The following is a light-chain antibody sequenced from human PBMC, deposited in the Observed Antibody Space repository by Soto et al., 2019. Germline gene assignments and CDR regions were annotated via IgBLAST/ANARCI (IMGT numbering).Light chain of an antibody. Sequence: QSALTQPASVSGSPGQSITISCTGTSSDVGGYKYVSWYQQHPDKAPKLIIFEVSNRPSGISSRFSGSKSGNTASLTISGLQAEDEADYYCASYTSSCTSVIFGRGTKVTVL. CDR2: EVS. CDR3: ASYTSSCTSVI. J-gene: IGLJ2*01. V-gene: IGLV2-14*01. CDR1: SSDVGGYKY.